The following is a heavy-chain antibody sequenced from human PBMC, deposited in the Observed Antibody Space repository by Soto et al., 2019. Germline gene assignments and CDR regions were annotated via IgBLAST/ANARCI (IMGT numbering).Heavy chain of an antibody. CDR1: GFTFSDSG. D-gene: IGHD3-22*01. CDR2: VSNDGNRK. CDR3: ARWVGGSMYDNSGKYDS. V-gene: IGHV3-30*03. J-gene: IGHJ5*01. Sequence: QVQLVESGGGVVQPGRSLRLTCAASGFTFSDSGMHWVRQAPGKGLEWVARVSNDGNRKYYADYVTGRFTISRDNSENALYLQMNSLRAEDTAVYYCARWVGGSMYDNSGKYDSWGQGTLVTVSS.